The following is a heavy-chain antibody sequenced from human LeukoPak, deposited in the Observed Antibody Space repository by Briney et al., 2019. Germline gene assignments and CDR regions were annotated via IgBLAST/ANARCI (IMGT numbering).Heavy chain of an antibody. V-gene: IGHV3-74*01. J-gene: IGHJ4*02. Sequence: GGSLRLSCAASGFAFSNYWMHWVRQAPGKGLVWVSRINSDGINTSYADSVKGRFTISRDNAKNTLNLQMNSLRAEDTAVYYCARGGLGNFDWGQGTLVTVSS. D-gene: IGHD4-23*01. CDR3: ARGGLGNFD. CDR1: GFAFSNYW. CDR2: INSDGINT.